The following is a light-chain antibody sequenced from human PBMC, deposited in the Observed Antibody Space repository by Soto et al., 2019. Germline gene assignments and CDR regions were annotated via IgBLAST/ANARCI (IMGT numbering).Light chain of an antibody. J-gene: IGLJ1*01. V-gene: IGLV2-14*03. CDR2: DVS. CDR3: SSYTSSSTPYV. Sequence: QSVLTQPASVSGSPGQSITISCSGTPSDIGAYNYVSWYQHLPGKAPKLIIHDVSNRPSGVSNRFSGSKSGNTASLTISGLQAEGEADYYCSSYTSSSTPYVFGNGTKVTVL. CDR1: PSDIGAYNY.